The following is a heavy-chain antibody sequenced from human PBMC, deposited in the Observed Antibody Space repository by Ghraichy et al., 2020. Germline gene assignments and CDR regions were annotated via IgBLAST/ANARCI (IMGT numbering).Heavy chain of an antibody. CDR2: ISTYNGNT. D-gene: IGHD7-27*01. Sequence: ASEKVSCKAGSATVSTPVASCQLESRVLREKKMGWISTYNGNTNYAQKLQGRVTMTTDTSTRTAYMELKSLRSDDTAVYYCARGAGEARGIFQYWGQGTLVTVSS. J-gene: IGHJ1*01. CDR3: ARGAGEARGIFQY. V-gene: IGHV1-18*04. CDR1: SATVSTPV.